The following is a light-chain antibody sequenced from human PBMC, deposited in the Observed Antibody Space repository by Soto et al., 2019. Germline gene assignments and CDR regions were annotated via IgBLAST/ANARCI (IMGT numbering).Light chain of an antibody. Sequence: AIQMTQSPSSLSASVGDRVTISCRASHGIGKALGWYQQKPGKPPKVLIYDASTLESGVPSRFSGSRSGTEFTLTISSLQPDDFATYYCQQYNSYSWTFGQGTKVDI. CDR1: HGIGKA. CDR2: DAS. CDR3: QQYNSYSWT. J-gene: IGKJ1*01. V-gene: IGKV1-13*02.